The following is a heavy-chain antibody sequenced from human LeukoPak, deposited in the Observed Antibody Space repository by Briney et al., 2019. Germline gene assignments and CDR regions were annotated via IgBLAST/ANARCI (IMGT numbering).Heavy chain of an antibody. V-gene: IGHV4-34*01. D-gene: IGHD7-27*01. CDR1: GASFSYDY. Sequence: SETLSLTCAVYGASFSYDYWSWIRQAPGKGLEWIGEINHSGSITYNPSLESRVTISAGKSKSQFSLRLTSVTAADTAVYYCAKGVWAPRFDSWGQGTLVTVSS. CDR2: INHSGSI. J-gene: IGHJ5*01. CDR3: AKGVWAPRFDS.